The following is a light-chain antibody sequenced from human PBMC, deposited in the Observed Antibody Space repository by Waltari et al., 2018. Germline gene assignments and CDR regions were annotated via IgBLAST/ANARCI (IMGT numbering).Light chain of an antibody. V-gene: IGKV3-20*01. CDR3: QNHERLPAV. Sequence: EIVLTQSPGTLSLSPGERATLSCTASQSIGRYLVCYQQKPGQAPRLLIYGASSRAAGIPDRFSGSGSGTDFSLTISRLEPEDFAVYYCQNHERLPAVFGQGTKVEI. J-gene: IGKJ1*01. CDR1: QSIGRY. CDR2: GAS.